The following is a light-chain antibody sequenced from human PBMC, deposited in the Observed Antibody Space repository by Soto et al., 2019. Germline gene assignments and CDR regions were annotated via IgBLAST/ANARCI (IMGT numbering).Light chain of an antibody. CDR3: QQSYSPIT. CDR1: QSISSY. CDR2: AAS. V-gene: IGKV1-39*01. Sequence: DIQMTQSPSSLSASVGDRVTITCRASQSISSYLNWYQQKPGKAPKLLIYAASSLKSGVPSRFSGSGSGTDCTLSISSLQPEEFATYYCQQSYSPITFGQGTRLEIK. J-gene: IGKJ5*01.